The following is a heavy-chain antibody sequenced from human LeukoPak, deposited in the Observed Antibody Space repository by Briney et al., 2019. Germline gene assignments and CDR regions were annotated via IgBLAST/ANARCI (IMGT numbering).Heavy chain of an antibody. J-gene: IGHJ4*02. CDR3: ARGLLVGASAMGY. CDR1: GLTFSSYS. D-gene: IGHD1-26*01. V-gene: IGHV3-21*01. Sequence: PGGSLRLSCAASGLTFSSYSMNWVRQASGKGPEWVSSISSSSSFIYYADSVKGRFTISRDNAKNSLYLQMNSLRAEDTAVYCCARGLLVGASAMGYWGQGALVTVSS. CDR2: ISSSSSFI.